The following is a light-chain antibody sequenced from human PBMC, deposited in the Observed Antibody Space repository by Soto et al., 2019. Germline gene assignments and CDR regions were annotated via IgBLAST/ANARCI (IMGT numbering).Light chain of an antibody. CDR2: DNN. CDR1: SSNIGNNF. CDR3: GTWGFSLGVVI. V-gene: IGLV1-51*01. Sequence: QSALTQPPSVSAAPGQKVTISCSGSSSNIGNNFVSWYQQLPGTAPRLLIYDNNNRPSGIPDRFSGSQSGTSATLAITGRQTGDEADYFCGTWGFSLGVVIFGGGTQLTVL. J-gene: IGLJ2*01.